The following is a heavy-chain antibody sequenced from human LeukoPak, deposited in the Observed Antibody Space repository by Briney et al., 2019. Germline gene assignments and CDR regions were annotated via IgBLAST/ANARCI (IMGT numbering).Heavy chain of an antibody. V-gene: IGHV1-2*02. D-gene: IGHD3-16*01. CDR1: GYTFTGYY. CDR3: ARASRLLYYYYCMDV. CDR2: INPNSGGT. J-gene: IGHJ6*03. Sequence: ASVKVSCKASGYTFTGYYMHWVRQAPGQGLEWMGWINPNSGGTNYAQKFQGRVTMTRDTSISTAYIELSRLRSDDTAVYYCARASRLLYYYYCMDVWGKGTTVTVSS.